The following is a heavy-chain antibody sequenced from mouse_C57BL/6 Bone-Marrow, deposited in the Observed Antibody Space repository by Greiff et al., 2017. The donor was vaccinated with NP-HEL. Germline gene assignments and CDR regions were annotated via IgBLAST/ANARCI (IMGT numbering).Heavy chain of an antibody. CDR3: ARGYYYVSSYSYWYFDV. Sequence: QVQLQQPGAELVKPGASVKLSCTASGYTFTSYWMHWVKQRPGRGLEWIGRIDPNSGGTKYTEKFQSKATLTADKPSSTAYMQLSSLTSEDSAVYYCARGYYYVSSYSYWYFDVWGTGTTVTVSS. CDR2: IDPNSGGT. V-gene: IGHV1-72*01. J-gene: IGHJ1*03. CDR1: GYTFTSYW. D-gene: IGHD1-1*01.